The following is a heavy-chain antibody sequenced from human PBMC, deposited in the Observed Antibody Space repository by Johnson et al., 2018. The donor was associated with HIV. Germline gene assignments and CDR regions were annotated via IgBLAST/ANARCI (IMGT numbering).Heavy chain of an antibody. CDR2: ISWNSGSI. Sequence: EVQLVESGGGLVQPGRSLRLSCTASGFTFGDYAMSWVRQAPGKGLEWVSGISWNSGSIGYADSVKGRFTISRDNAKNSLYLQMNSLRAEDTALYYCAKGYDSSGYQGNGAFDIWGQGTMVTVSS. CDR1: GFTFGDYA. V-gene: IGHV3-9*01. D-gene: IGHD3-22*01. J-gene: IGHJ3*02. CDR3: AKGYDSSGYQGNGAFDI.